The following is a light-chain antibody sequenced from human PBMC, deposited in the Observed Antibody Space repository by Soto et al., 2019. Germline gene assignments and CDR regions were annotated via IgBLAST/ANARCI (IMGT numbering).Light chain of an antibody. Sequence: DIVMSQTPLSLSVTPGQPASISCRSSRSLLSSGGETYLFWYLQRPGQSPQLLIYEFSNRISAVPDRFSGSRSGTDFTLNISRVEAEDAGVYYCMQSTQLPLTFGQGTRLEVK. V-gene: IGKV2D-29*02. CDR2: EFS. J-gene: IGKJ5*01. CDR3: MQSTQLPLT. CDR1: RSLLSSGGETY.